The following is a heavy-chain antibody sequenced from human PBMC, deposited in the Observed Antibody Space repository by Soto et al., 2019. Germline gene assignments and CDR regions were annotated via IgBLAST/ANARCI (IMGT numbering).Heavy chain of an antibody. J-gene: IGHJ4*02. CDR3: ARGWYWNYVSPTFDY. Sequence: ASVKVSCKASGYTFTSYYMHWVRQAPGQGLEWMGIINPSGGSTSYAQKFQGRVTMTRDTSTSAVYMELSSLRSEDTAVYYCARGWYWNYVSPTFDYWGQGTLVTVSS. CDR2: INPSGGST. CDR1: GYTFTSYY. V-gene: IGHV1-46*03. D-gene: IGHD1-7*01.